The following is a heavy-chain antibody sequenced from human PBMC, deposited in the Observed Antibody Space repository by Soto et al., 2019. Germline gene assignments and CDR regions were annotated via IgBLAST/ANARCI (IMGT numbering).Heavy chain of an antibody. V-gene: IGHV4-30-4*01. J-gene: IGHJ4*02. CDR2: ISYSGTT. Sequence: QVQLQESGPGLVKPSQTLSLTCTVSGGSISSGNYYWSWIRQPPGKGLEWSGFISYSGTTHYSPSLRSRVSGSVATSKNPFSPALSSVTAADTAVYYCATMGTPVTGLYYFDYWGQGTLVTVSS. CDR3: ATMGTPVTGLYYFDY. D-gene: IGHD4-17*01. CDR1: GGSISSGNYY.